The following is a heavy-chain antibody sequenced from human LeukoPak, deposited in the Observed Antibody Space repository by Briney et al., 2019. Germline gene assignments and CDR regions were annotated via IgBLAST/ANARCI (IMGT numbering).Heavy chain of an antibody. V-gene: IGHV1-69*13. Sequence: SVKVSCKASGGTFSSYAISWVRQAPGQGLEWMGGIIPIFGTANYAQKFQGRVTITADESTSTAYMELSSLRSEDTAVYYCARDVGSAYCGGDCSINWFDPWGQGTLVTVSS. D-gene: IGHD2-21*02. J-gene: IGHJ5*02. CDR1: GGTFSSYA. CDR2: IIPIFGTA. CDR3: ARDVGSAYCGGDCSINWFDP.